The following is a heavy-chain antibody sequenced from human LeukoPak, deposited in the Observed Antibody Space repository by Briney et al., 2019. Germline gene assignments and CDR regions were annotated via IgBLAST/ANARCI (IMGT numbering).Heavy chain of an antibody. D-gene: IGHD6-19*01. CDR1: GFTFSSYG. V-gene: IGHV3-30*03. CDR3: ARDIDSSGWSGKFDY. CDR2: ISYDGSNK. Sequence: PGGSLRLSCAASGFTFSSYGMHWVRQAPGKGLEWVAVISYDGSNKYYADSVKGRFTISRDNSKNTLYLQMNSLRAEDTAVYYCARDIDSSGWSGKFDYWGQGTLVTVSS. J-gene: IGHJ4*02.